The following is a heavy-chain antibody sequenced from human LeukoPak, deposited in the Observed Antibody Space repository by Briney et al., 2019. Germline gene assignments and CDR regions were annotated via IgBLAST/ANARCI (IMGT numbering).Heavy chain of an antibody. D-gene: IGHD2-2*01. Sequence: SVKVSCKASGGTFSSYAISWVRQALGQGLEWMGGIIPIFGTANYAQKFQGRVTITADESTSTAYMELSSLRSEDTAVYYCARVYCRSTSCPYYFDYWGQGTLVTVSS. CDR1: GGTFSSYA. J-gene: IGHJ4*02. V-gene: IGHV1-69*13. CDR2: IIPIFGTA. CDR3: ARVYCRSTSCPYYFDY.